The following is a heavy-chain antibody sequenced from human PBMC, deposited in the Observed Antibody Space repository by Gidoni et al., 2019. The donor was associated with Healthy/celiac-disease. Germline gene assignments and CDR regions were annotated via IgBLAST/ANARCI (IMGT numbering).Heavy chain of an antibody. V-gene: IGHV3-73*01. D-gene: IGHD5-12*01. Sequence: EVQLVESGGGLVQPGGSLKLSCSASGCTFSGSAMHWVRQASGKGLEWVGRIRSKANSYATAYAASVKGRFTISRDDSKNTAYLQMNSLKTEDTAVYYCTRPYSGYDWWGQGTLVTVSS. J-gene: IGHJ4*02. CDR1: GCTFSGSA. CDR2: IRSKANSYAT. CDR3: TRPYSGYDW.